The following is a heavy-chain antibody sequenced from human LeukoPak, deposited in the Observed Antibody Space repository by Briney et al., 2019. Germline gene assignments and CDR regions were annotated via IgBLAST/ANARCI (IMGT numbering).Heavy chain of an antibody. D-gene: IGHD3-22*01. CDR2: IYTSGST. CDR3: ARSSGWSYYYYYYMDV. Sequence: SQTLSLTCTVSGGSISSGSYYWSWIRQPAGKGLEWIGRIYTSGSTNYNPSLKSRATISVDTSKNQFSLKLSSVTAADTAVYYCARSSGWSYYYYYYMDVWGKGTTVTVSS. CDR1: GGSISSGSYY. J-gene: IGHJ6*03. V-gene: IGHV4-61*02.